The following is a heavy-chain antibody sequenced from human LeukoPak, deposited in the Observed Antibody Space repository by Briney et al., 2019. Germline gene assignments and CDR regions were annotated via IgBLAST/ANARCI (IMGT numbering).Heavy chain of an antibody. J-gene: IGHJ4*02. V-gene: IGHV3-30*02. CDR1: GFTFSSYG. CDR3: AKDDSSSWLYYFDY. D-gene: IGHD6-13*01. Sequence: GGSLRLYCAASGFTFSSYGMHWVRQAPGKGLEWVAFIRYDGSNKYYADSVKGRFTISRDNSKNTLYLQMNSLRAEDTAVYYCAKDDSSSWLYYFDYWGQGTLVTVSS. CDR2: IRYDGSNK.